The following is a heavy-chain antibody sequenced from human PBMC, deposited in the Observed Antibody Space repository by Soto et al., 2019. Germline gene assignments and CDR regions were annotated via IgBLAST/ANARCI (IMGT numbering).Heavy chain of an antibody. V-gene: IGHV4-59*01. Sequence: SETLSLTCTVSGGSISSYYWSWIRQPPGKGLEWIGYIYYSGSTNYNPSLKSRVTISVDTSKNQFSLKLSSVTAADTAVYYCARVARSSGWLFYFDYWGQGTLVTVSS. CDR3: ARVARSSGWLFYFDY. CDR2: IYYSGST. D-gene: IGHD6-19*01. CDR1: GGSISSYY. J-gene: IGHJ4*02.